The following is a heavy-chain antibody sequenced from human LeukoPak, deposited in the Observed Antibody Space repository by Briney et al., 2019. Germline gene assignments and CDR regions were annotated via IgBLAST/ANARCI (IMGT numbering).Heavy chain of an antibody. Sequence: PLDTLSLSCTVPAGSISGCYWSWVRQRPRKGMGRVGAIYYSGSINYNPSLKSRVTISVDTYKNQFSLKLSPVTAADTAVYYCARVGYYGSGRHIDYWGQGTLVTVSS. CDR2: IYYSGSI. D-gene: IGHD3-10*01. J-gene: IGHJ4*02. CDR1: AGSISGCY. V-gene: IGHV4-59*07. CDR3: ARVGYYGSGRHIDY.